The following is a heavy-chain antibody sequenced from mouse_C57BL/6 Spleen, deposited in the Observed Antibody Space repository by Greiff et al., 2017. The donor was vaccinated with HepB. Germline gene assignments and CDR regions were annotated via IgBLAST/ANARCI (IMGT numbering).Heavy chain of an antibody. CDR3: ARSDGPWFAY. V-gene: IGHV3-6*01. CDR2: ISYDGSN. D-gene: IGHD2-3*01. CDR1: GYSITSGYY. J-gene: IGHJ3*01. Sequence: DVQLQESGPGLVKPSQSLSLTCSVTGYSITSGYYWNWIRQFPGNKLEWMGYISYDGSNNYNPSLKNRISITRDTSKNQFFLKLNSVTTEDTATYYCARSDGPWFAYWGQGTLVTVSA.